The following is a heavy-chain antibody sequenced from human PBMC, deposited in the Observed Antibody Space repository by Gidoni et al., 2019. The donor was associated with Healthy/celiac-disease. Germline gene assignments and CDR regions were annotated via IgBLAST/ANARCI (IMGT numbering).Heavy chain of an antibody. V-gene: IGHV1-2*04. CDR1: GYTFTGYS. Sequence: QVQLVPSGAEVKKPGASVKVSCKASGYTFTGYSMHWVRPAPGQGREWMGWINPNSGGTNYAQKFQGWVTMTRDTSISTAYRELSRLRSDDTAGYYCARGGEVLGYCSSTSCYAGRYYYYYMDVWGKGTTVTVSS. D-gene: IGHD2-2*01. J-gene: IGHJ6*03. CDR2: INPNSGGT. CDR3: ARGGEVLGYCSSTSCYAGRYYYYYMDV.